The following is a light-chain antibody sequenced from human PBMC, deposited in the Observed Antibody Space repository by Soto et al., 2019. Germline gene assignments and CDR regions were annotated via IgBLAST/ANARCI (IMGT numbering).Light chain of an antibody. CDR3: AAWDDSLNGLV. Sequence: QSVLTQPPSASGTPGQRVTISCSGSTANIGTNPVNWYQHLPGTAPKLLFYSNNQRPSGVPDRFSGSKSGTSASLAISGRQSEDEADYYCAAWDDSLNGLVFGGGTKLTLL. CDR2: SNN. J-gene: IGLJ3*02. V-gene: IGLV1-44*01. CDR1: TANIGTNP.